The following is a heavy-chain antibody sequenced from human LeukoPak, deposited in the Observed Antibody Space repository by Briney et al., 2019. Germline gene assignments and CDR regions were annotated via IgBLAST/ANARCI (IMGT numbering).Heavy chain of an antibody. J-gene: IGHJ4*02. Sequence: GGSLRLSCAASGFSISSYALHWVRQAPGKGLQYVSGISNGGSIDYTNSVKGRFTISRDNSKNTLYLQMGSLRPEDMAVYYCARDFSYGSGFDYWGQGILVTVSS. CDR2: ISNGGSI. CDR3: ARDFSYGSGFDY. D-gene: IGHD5-18*01. CDR1: GFSISSYA. V-gene: IGHV3-64*01.